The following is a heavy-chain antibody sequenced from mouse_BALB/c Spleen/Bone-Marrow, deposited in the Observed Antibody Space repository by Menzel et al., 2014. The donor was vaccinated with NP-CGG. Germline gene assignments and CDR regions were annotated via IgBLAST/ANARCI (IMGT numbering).Heavy chain of an antibody. CDR1: GYAFSSFW. Sequence: QVQLKESGPELVKPGASVKISCKASGYAFSSFWMNWVKQRPGQGLEWIGRIYPGDGDTNYNGKFKGKATLTADKSSSTAYMQLSSLTSVDSAVYFCARSGSSWFAYWGQGTLVTVSA. J-gene: IGHJ3*01. D-gene: IGHD1-1*01. CDR2: IYPGDGDT. CDR3: ARSGSSWFAY. V-gene: IGHV1-82*01.